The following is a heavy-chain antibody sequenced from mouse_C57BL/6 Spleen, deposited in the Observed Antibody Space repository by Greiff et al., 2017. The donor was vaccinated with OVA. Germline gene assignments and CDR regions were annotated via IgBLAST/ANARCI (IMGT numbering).Heavy chain of an antibody. V-gene: IGHV5-17*01. CDR3: ARGLQGFAY. CDR2: ISSGSSTI. D-gene: IGHD2-13*01. CDR1: GFTFSDYG. Sequence: EVNVVESGGGLVKPGGSLKLSCAASGFTFSDYGMHWVRQAPEKGLEWVAYISSGSSTIYYADTVKGRFTISRDNAKNTLFLQMTSLRSEDTAMYYCARGLQGFAYWGQGTLVTVSA. J-gene: IGHJ3*01.